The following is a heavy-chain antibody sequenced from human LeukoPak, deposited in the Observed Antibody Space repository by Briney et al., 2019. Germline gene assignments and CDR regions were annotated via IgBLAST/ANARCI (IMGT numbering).Heavy chain of an antibody. V-gene: IGHV3-21*01. CDR3: ARAPHTGGGPRRLDY. CDR1: GFTFSSYS. J-gene: IGHJ4*02. CDR2: ISSSSSYI. Sequence: GGSLRLSCAASGFTFSSYSMNWVRQAPGKGLEWVSSISSSSSYIYYADSVKGRFTISRDNAKNSLYLQMNSLRAEDTAVYYCARAPHTGGGPRRLDYWGQGTLVTVSS. D-gene: IGHD2-15*01.